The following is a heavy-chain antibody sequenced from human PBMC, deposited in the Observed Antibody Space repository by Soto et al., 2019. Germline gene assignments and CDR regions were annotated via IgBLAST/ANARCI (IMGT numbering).Heavy chain of an antibody. J-gene: IGHJ6*02. D-gene: IGHD3-3*01. V-gene: IGHV3-23*01. CDR3: AKVGGDYDFWSGYYTPYYYYYGMDV. Sequence: GGSLRLSCAASGFTFSSYAMSWVRQAPGKGLEWVSAISGSGGSTYYADSVKGRFTISRDNSKNTLYLQMNSLRAEDTAVYYCAKVGGDYDFWSGYYTPYYYYYGMDVWGQGTTVTVSS. CDR2: ISGSGGST. CDR1: GFTFSSYA.